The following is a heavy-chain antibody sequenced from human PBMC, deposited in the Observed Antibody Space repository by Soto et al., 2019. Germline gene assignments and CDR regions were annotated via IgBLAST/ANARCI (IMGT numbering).Heavy chain of an antibody. V-gene: IGHV3-21*06. J-gene: IGHJ4*02. Sequence: EVQLVESGGGLVKPGGCLRLSCAASGFTFSSYSMNWVRQAPGKGLEWVSFISGSSSYIYYADSVKGRFTISRDNAKNSVQLPVNSPGAEDTAVYYCARAAHVAISTFNDYWGQGTLVTVSS. CDR1: GFTFSSYS. D-gene: IGHD3-9*01. CDR3: ARAAHVAISTFNDY. CDR2: ISGSSSYI.